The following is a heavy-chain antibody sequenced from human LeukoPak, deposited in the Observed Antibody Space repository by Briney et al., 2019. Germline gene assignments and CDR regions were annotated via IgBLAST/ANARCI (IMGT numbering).Heavy chain of an antibody. V-gene: IGHV3-30-3*01. D-gene: IGHD6-19*01. CDR1: GFTFSSYA. J-gene: IGHJ4*02. Sequence: PGGSLRLSCAASGFTFSSYAMHWVRQAPGKGLERVAVISYDGSNKYYADSVKGRFTISRDNSKNTLCLQMNSLRAEDTAVYYCARTYDTSGWGGDFDYWGQGTLVTVSS. CDR3: ARTYDTSGWGGDFDY. CDR2: ISYDGSNK.